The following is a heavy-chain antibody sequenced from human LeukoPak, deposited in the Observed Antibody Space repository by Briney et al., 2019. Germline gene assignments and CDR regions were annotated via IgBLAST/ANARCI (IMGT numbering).Heavy chain of an antibody. CDR3: TKVKWAVDCTSTSCPYFDY. CDR2: ISWDGGST. J-gene: IGHJ4*02. Sequence: GGSLRLSCAASGFTFDDYAMHWVRQAPGKGLEWVSLISWDGGSTYYADSVKGRFTISRDNSKNSLYLQMNSLRAEDTASYYCTKVKWAVDCTSTSCPYFDYWGQGTLVTVSS. CDR1: GFTFDDYA. V-gene: IGHV3-43D*03. D-gene: IGHD2-2*01.